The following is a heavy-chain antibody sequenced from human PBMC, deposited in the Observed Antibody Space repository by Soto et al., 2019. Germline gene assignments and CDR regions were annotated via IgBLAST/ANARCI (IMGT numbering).Heavy chain of an antibody. Sequence: GESLKISCEGSGYSFTSYWIGWVRQMPGKGLEWMGIIYPGDSDTRYSPSFQGQVTISADKSISTAYLQWSSLKTSDTAMYYCARIDGYNYFHYAMDVWGQGTTVTVSS. V-gene: IGHV5-51*01. CDR1: GYSFTSYW. CDR2: IYPGDSDT. CDR3: ARIDGYNYFHYAMDV. D-gene: IGHD5-12*01. J-gene: IGHJ6*02.